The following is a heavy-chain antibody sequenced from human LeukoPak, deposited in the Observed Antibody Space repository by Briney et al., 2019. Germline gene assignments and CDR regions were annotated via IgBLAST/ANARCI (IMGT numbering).Heavy chain of an antibody. D-gene: IGHD3-22*01. CDR3: ASGHPLLDYYDSSGYPH. CDR2: MSNSGST. V-gene: IGHV4-39*07. J-gene: IGHJ4*02. CDR1: GASISSSSSFF. Sequence: PSETLSLTCTVSGASISSSSSFFWAWIRQPPGKGLEWIGTMSNSGSTYYNPSLKSRVTISGDTSKNQFSLKLSSVTAADTAVYYCASGHPLLDYYDSSGYPHWGQGTLVTVSS.